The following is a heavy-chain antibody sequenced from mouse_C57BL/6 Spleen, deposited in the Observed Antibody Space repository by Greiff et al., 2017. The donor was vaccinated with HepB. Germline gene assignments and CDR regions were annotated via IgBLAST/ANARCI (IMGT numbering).Heavy chain of an antibody. CDR1: GYTFTDYY. CDR2: INPNNGGT. D-gene: IGHD1-1*02. V-gene: IGHV1-26*01. CDR3: ARGSQGYYAMDY. J-gene: IGHJ4*01. Sequence: EVQLQQSGPELVKPGASVKISCKASGYTFTDYYMNWVKQSHGKSLEWIGDINPNNGGTSYNQKFKGKATLTVDKSSSTAYMELRSLTSEDSAVYYWARGSQGYYAMDYWGQGTSVTVSS.